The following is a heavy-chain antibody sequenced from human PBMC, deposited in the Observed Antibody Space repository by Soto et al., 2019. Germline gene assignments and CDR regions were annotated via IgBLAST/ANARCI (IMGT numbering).Heavy chain of an antibody. J-gene: IGHJ6*02. CDR1: GGSISSSSYY. CDR2: IYYSGST. V-gene: IGHV4-39*01. D-gene: IGHD6-13*01. CDR3: ARIYAAGRYYYYGMDV. Sequence: SETLSLTCTVSGGSISSSSYYWGWIRQPPGKGLEWIGSIYYSGSTYYNPSLKSRVTISVDTSKNQFSLKLSSVTAADTAVYYCARIYAAGRYYYYGMDVWGQGTTVTVSS.